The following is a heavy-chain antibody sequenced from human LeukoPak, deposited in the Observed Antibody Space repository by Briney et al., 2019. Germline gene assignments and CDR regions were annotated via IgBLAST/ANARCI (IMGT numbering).Heavy chain of an antibody. D-gene: IGHD2/OR15-2a*01. CDR1: RGSISDYY. J-gene: IGHJ4*02. CDR2: IYYSGST. CDR3: ARELKVGNTGYYFDY. Sequence: SETLSLTCTVSRGSISDYYWSWIRQPPGEGLEWIGYIYYSGSTNYNPSLNSRVTISLDTSKNRFSLNLNSVTAADTAVYYCARELKVGNTGYYFDYWGQGNLVTVSS. V-gene: IGHV4-59*01.